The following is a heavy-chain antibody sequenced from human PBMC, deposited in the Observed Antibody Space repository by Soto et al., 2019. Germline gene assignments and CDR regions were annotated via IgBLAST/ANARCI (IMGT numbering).Heavy chain of an antibody. CDR1: GVIVCDHA. V-gene: IGHV3-23*01. D-gene: IGHD3-10*01. Sequence: GWSRRLSCAACGVIVCDHAISWVSQAPGKGLEWVSAISVNGIATYYADSLTGRFTIYRDYSKNTLYLQMNRLRADETAVYYCARDAISMARGTNNWFDHWGQGTLVTVSS. CDR2: ISVNGIAT. J-gene: IGHJ5*02. CDR3: ARDAISMARGTNNWFDH.